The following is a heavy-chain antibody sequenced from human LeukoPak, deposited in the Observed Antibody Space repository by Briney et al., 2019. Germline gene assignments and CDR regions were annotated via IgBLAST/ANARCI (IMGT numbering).Heavy chain of an antibody. CDR1: SDSISSSSYY. J-gene: IGHJ6*03. V-gene: IGHV4-39*07. CDR2: IYHSGST. Sequence: SETLSLTCTVSSDSISSSSYYWGWIRQPPGKGLEWIGSIYHSGSTNYNPSLKSRVTISVDTSKNQFSLKLSSVTAADTAVYYCARGTVVTPNYYYYMDVWGKGTTVTVSS. CDR3: ARGTVVTPNYYYYMDV. D-gene: IGHD4-23*01.